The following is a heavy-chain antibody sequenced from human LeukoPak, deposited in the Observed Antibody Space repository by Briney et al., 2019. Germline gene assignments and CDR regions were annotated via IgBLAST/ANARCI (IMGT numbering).Heavy chain of an antibody. V-gene: IGHV4-34*01. D-gene: IGHD3-22*01. J-gene: IGHJ4*02. CDR1: GGSFSGYY. CDR3: ARGSRYYYDSSGYLY. Sequence: SETLSLTCAVYGGSFSGYYWSWIRQPPGEGLEWIGEINHSGSTNYNPSLKSRVTISVDTSKNQFSLKLSSVTAADTAVYYCARGSRYYYDSSGYLYWGQGTLVTVSS. CDR2: INHSGST.